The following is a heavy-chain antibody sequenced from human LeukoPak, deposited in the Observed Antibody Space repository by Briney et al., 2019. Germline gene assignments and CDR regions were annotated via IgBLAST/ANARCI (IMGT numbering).Heavy chain of an antibody. J-gene: IGHJ4*02. CDR2: ISSSNTYI. CDR3: ARDTASYFDY. V-gene: IGHV3-21*01. CDR1: GFTFSFYA. Sequence: GGSLRLSCAASGFTFSFYAMSWVRQAPGKRLEWVSSISSSNTYIYYADSVKGRFAISRDNAQNSLYLQMNSLRAEDTAVYFCARDTASYFDYWGQGILVTVSS.